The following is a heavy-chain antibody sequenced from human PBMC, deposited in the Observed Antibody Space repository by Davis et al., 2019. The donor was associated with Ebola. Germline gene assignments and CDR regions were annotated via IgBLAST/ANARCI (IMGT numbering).Heavy chain of an antibody. CDR3: ARDLRGGSPRYCSGGSCYYYYGMDV. D-gene: IGHD2-15*01. Sequence: SVKVSCKASGDTFSSYAISWVRQAPGQGLEWMGGIIPIFGTANYAQKFQGRVTITADKSTSTAYMELSSLRSEDTAVYYCARDLRGGSPRYCSGGSCYYYYGMDVWGQGTTVTVSS. J-gene: IGHJ6*02. V-gene: IGHV1-69*06. CDR2: IIPIFGTA. CDR1: GDTFSSYA.